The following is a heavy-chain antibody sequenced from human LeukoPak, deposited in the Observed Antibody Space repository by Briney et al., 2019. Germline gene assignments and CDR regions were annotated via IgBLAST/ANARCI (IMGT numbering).Heavy chain of an antibody. CDR3: VRRDIGWNYFDY. D-gene: IGHD2-15*01. Sequence: PSETLSLTCAVSGGSINSHHWGWIRQPPGKGLEWIGDIYYTGKNNYNPSLKSRVTISLDTSKNHLSLNLTSVLAADTAIYYCVRRDIGWNYFDYWGKGILVTVSS. CDR1: GGSINSHH. J-gene: IGHJ4*02. V-gene: IGHV4-59*08. CDR2: IYYTGKN.